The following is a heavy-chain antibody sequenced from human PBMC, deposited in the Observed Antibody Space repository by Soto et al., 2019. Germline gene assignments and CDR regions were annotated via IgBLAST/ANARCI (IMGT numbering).Heavy chain of an antibody. D-gene: IGHD2-15*01. V-gene: IGHV4-30-4*01. CDR3: VRVCHHCSGGTCHEAADY. CDR1: GGSVSSGYSY. J-gene: IGHJ4*02. CDR2: IHYSGST. Sequence: QVQLQESGPGLVKPSQTLSLTCTVSGGSVSSGYSYWTWIRQPPGKGLEWIGYIHYSGSTYYSPSLKSRLTISLDASPDQFSLKLSSVTAADTAVYYCVRVCHHCSGGTCHEAADYWGQGTLVTVSS.